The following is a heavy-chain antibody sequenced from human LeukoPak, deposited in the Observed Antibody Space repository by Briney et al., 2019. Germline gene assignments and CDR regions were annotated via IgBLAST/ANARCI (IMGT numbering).Heavy chain of an antibody. V-gene: IGHV4-59*11. CDR3: ARMPWGSGYFDY. D-gene: IGHD7-27*01. Sequence: SETLSLTCTVSGGSISSHYWSWIRQPPGKGLEWIGYIYYSGSTNYNPSLKSRVTISVDTSKNQFSLKLSSVTAADTAVYYCARMPWGSGYFDYWGQGTLVTVSP. J-gene: IGHJ4*02. CDR1: GGSISSHY. CDR2: IYYSGST.